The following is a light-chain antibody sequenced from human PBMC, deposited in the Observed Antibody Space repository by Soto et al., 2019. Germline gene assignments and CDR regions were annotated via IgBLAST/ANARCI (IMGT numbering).Light chain of an antibody. CDR1: SGDIGSYNL. CDR3: CSYAGSSTFV. V-gene: IGLV2-23*03. J-gene: IGLJ2*01. CDR2: EGS. Sequence: QSVLTQPASVSGSPGQSITISCTGTSGDIGSYNLVSWYQQNPGKAPKLMIYEGSKRPSGISNRFSGSKSGNTASLTISGLQAEDEADYYCCSYAGSSTFVFGGGTKLTVL.